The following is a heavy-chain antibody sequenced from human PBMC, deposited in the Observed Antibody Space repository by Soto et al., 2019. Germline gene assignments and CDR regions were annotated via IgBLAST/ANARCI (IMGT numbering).Heavy chain of an antibody. Sequence: EVQVLESGGGLVQPGGSLRLSCAASGSTLSNFAMSWVRQAPGKGREWVAVISDRGGSTDYAASVKGRFTISRDNTNNTVYRQMNNLRAGDTAVYYCARDEYYCASSGYYRLDQWGQGTLVPFSS. J-gene: IGHJ5*02. CDR3: ARDEYYCASSGYYRLDQ. CDR1: GSTLSNFA. D-gene: IGHD3-22*01. CDR2: ISDRGGST. V-gene: IGHV3-23*01.